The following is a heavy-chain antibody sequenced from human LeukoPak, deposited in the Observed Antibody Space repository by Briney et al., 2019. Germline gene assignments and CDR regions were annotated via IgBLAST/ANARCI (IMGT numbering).Heavy chain of an antibody. D-gene: IGHD6-13*01. V-gene: IGHV5-51*01. CDR1: GYSFTNYW. J-gene: IGHJ4*02. CDR3: ASSKSSSWYPFYFDF. CDR2: IYPGDSDT. Sequence: GESLKISCKGSGYSFTNYWIGWVRQMPGKGLEWMGIIYPGDSDTRYSPSFQGQVTISADKSFSTAYLQWSSLKASDTAIYYCASSKSSSWYPFYFDFWGQGTLVTVSS.